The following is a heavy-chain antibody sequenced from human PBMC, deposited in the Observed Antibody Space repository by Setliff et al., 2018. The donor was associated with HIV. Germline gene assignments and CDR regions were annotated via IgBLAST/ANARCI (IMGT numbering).Heavy chain of an antibody. CDR2: LDPEDGKT. CDR3: AIVRRIITFGGLVGLVQSLYYFHC. V-gene: IGHV1-24*01. D-gene: IGHD3-16*02. CDR1: GYTLTEVS. Sequence: ASVKVSCKVSGYTLTEVSMHWVRQAPGEGLEWMGGLDPEDGKTIYAQKFQGRVSMTEDTSTDTASVELRGLRFDDTAVYYCAIVRRIITFGGLVGLVQSLYYFHCWGHGTLVTVSS. J-gene: IGHJ4*01.